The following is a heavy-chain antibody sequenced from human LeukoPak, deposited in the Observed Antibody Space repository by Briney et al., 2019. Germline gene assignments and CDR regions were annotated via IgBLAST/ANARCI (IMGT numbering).Heavy chain of an antibody. CDR2: ISGGGVTT. J-gene: IGHJ6*02. D-gene: IGHD3-16*01. V-gene: IGHV3-23*01. Sequence: GGSLRLSCVGSGFTSIAYALTWARQAPRKGLEWVSGISGGGVTTYYADSVKGRLTISRDNSKNTLYLQMNSLRADDTAIYYCARNQQLGGHSYYYYGMDVWGQGTTVTVSS. CDR1: GFTSIAYA. CDR3: ARNQQLGGHSYYYYGMDV.